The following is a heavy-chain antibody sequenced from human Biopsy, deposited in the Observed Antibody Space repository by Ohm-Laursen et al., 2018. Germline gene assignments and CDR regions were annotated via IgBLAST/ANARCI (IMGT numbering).Heavy chain of an antibody. CDR2: ISWDSGRI. CDR1: GFTVNDHA. V-gene: IGHV3-9*01. J-gene: IGHJ6*02. Sequence: SLRLSCAASGFTVNDHAMHWVRQPPGKGLEWVSGISWDSGRIGYADSAKGRFTFSRDNAKKSLYLEMNSLRPEDTALYYCTKNLIPAGTDVWGQGTTVTVSS. D-gene: IGHD2-21*01. CDR3: TKNLIPAGTDV.